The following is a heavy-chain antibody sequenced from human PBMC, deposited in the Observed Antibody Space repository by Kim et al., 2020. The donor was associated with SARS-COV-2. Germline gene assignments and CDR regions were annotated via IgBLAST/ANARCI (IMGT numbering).Heavy chain of an antibody. J-gene: IGHJ5*02. CDR1: GYSFTSYW. D-gene: IGHD2-2*01. Sequence: GESLKISCKGSGYSFTSYWIGWVRQMPGKGLEWMGIIYPGDSDTRYSPSFQGQVTISADKSISTAYLQWSSLKASDTAMYYCAREDCSSTSCYYGWNWFDPWGQGTLVTVSS. CDR2: IYPGDSDT. V-gene: IGHV5-51*01. CDR3: AREDCSSTSCYYGWNWFDP.